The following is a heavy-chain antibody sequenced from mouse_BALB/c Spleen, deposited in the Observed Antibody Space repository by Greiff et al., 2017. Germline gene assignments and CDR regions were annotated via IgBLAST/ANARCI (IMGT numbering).Heavy chain of an antibody. V-gene: IGHV1-80*01. J-gene: IGHJ4*01. CDR3: ARTPARGAMDY. Sequence: VKLVESGAELVRPGSSVKISCKASGYAFSSYWMNWVKQRPGQGLEWIGQIYPGDGDTNYNGKFKGKATLTADKSSSTAYMQLSSLTSEDSAVYFCARTPARGAMDYWGQGTSVTVSS. D-gene: IGHD3-1*01. CDR2: IYPGDGDT. CDR1: GYAFSSYW.